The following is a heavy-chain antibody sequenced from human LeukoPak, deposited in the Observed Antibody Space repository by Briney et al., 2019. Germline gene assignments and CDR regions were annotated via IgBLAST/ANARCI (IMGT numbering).Heavy chain of an antibody. CDR1: GGSISSYY. V-gene: IGHV4-4*07. Sequence: SETLSLTRTVSGGSISSYYWSWIRQPAGKGLEWIGRIYTSGSTNYNPSLKSRVTMSVDTTKNQFSLKLSSVTAADTAVYYCAGSRSGYSPSFDPWGQGTLVTVSS. J-gene: IGHJ5*02. D-gene: IGHD5-18*01. CDR3: AGSRSGYSPSFDP. CDR2: IYTSGST.